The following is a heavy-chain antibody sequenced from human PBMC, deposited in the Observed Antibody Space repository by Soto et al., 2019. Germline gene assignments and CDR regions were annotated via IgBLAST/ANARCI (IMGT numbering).Heavy chain of an antibody. Sequence: SETLSLTCTVSAGSIISYYWSWIRQSPGKGLEWIGYIYYSGSTNYNPSLKSRVTISVDTSKNQFSLKLNSVTAADTAVYHCARGGPGWFDSWGQGTLVTVSS. D-gene: IGHD2-2*01. J-gene: IGHJ5*01. CDR2: IYYSGST. CDR1: AGSIISYY. CDR3: ARGGPGWFDS. V-gene: IGHV4-59*01.